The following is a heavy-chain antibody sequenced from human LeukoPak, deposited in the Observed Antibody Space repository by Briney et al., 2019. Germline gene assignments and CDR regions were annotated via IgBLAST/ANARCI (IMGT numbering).Heavy chain of an antibody. J-gene: IGHJ2*01. CDR3: ARTYDSSGYHLRYFDL. CDR1: GGSINNYY. V-gene: IGHV4-59*01. CDR2: IYYSGST. D-gene: IGHD3-22*01. Sequence: PSETLSLTCSVSGGSINNYYWSWIRQPPGKGLEWIGNIYYSGSTNYNPSLKSRVSISVDTSKTQFSLKLSSVTAADTAVYYCARTYDSSGYHLRYFDLWGRGTLVTVSS.